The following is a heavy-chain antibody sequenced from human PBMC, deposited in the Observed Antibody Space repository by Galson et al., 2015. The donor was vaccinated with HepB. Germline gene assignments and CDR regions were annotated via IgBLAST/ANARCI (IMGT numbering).Heavy chain of an antibody. CDR1: GYSFTSYW. Sequence: QSGAEVKKPGESLKISCKGSGYSFTSYWIGWVRQMPGKGLEWMGIIYPGDSDTRYSPSFQGQVTISADKSISTAYLQWSSLKASDTAMYYCARPSKQWLVLGDAFDIWGQGTMVTVSS. D-gene: IGHD6-19*01. CDR2: IYPGDSDT. J-gene: IGHJ3*02. CDR3: ARPSKQWLVLGDAFDI. V-gene: IGHV5-51*01.